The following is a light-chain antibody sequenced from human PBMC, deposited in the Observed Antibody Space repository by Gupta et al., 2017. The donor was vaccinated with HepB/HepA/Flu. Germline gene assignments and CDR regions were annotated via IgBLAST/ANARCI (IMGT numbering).Light chain of an antibody. CDR3: QQRGRWPLT. Sequence: EIVLTQSPPTLSLSPGETATLSCMASQPLTDNLAWYQQRPGQAPRLLIYDISNRVTDIPPRFSGSGSVTHFTLTISNLAPADFAVYYCQQRGRWPLTFGGGTRVEIK. J-gene: IGKJ4*01. V-gene: IGKV3-11*01. CDR2: DIS. CDR1: QPLTDN.